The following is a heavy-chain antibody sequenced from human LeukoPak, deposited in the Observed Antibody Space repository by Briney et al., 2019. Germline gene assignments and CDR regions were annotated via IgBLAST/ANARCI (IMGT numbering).Heavy chain of an antibody. D-gene: IGHD3-10*01. CDR3: AGDSGWFDP. CDR1: GGSISSGGYS. Sequence: SETLSLTCAVSGGSISSGGYSWSWIRQPPGKGLEWIGYIYHSGSTYYNPSLKSRVTISVDRSKNQFSLKLSSVTAADTAVYYCAGDSGWFDPWGQGTLVTVSS. J-gene: IGHJ5*02. CDR2: IYHSGST. V-gene: IGHV4-30-2*01.